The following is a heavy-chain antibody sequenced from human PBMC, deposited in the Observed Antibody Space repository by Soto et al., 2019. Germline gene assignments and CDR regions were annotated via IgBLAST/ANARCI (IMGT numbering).Heavy chain of an antibody. CDR1: GFTFNSYE. CDR2: ISSSGSTI. Sequence: EVQLVESGGGLVKPGGSLRLSCAASGFTFNSYEMNWVRQAPGKGLEWVSYISSSGSTIYYIDSVKGRFTISRDNAKKSLYLQMNGLRADDTAGYDCARGGMAVGGWGNVDYWGQGTLVTVSS. CDR3: ARGGMAVGGWGNVDY. V-gene: IGHV3-48*03. J-gene: IGHJ4*02. D-gene: IGHD6-19*01.